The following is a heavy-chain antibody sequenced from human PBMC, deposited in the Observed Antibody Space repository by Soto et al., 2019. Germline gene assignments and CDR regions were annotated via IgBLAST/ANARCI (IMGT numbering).Heavy chain of an antibody. CDR1: GDSVSSNSAA. Sequence: SQTLSLTCAISGDSVSSNSAAWNWIRQSPSRGLEWLGRTYYRSKWYNDYAVSVKSRITINPDTSKNQFSLQLIYVTPEDTAVYYCARELSSGNDKYYYYGMDVWGQGTTVTVS. D-gene: IGHD6-19*01. J-gene: IGHJ6*02. CDR2: TYYRSKWYN. V-gene: IGHV6-1*01. CDR3: ARELSSGNDKYYYYGMDV.